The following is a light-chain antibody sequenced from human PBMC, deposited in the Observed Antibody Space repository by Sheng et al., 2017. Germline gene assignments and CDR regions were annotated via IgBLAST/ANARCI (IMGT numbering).Light chain of an antibody. Sequence: DIQMTQSPSSLSASVGDRVTISCRASQYINDYVSWYQQEPGKAPELLISAASTLQRGVPSRFSGSGSGTDFTLTISSLQPEDFATYFCQQSYSAPYTFGQGTKLEIK. J-gene: IGKJ2*01. CDR1: QYINDY. V-gene: IGKV1-39*01. CDR3: QQSYSAPYT. CDR2: AAS.